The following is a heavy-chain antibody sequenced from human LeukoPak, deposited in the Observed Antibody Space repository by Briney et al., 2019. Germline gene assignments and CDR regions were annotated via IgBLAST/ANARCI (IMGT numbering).Heavy chain of an antibody. D-gene: IGHD6-19*01. J-gene: IGHJ4*02. CDR3: ARRDISSGWSFNY. V-gene: IGHV4-4*07. Sequence: SESLSLTCTVSGGSISNYHWSWIRQPAGKGLEWIGQIHTSGSTNYNPPLKSRVTMSIDTTEEQVCLTIRSVTAAGTAFYYCARRDISSGWSFNYWGQGTLVTVSS. CDR2: IHTSGST. CDR1: GGSISNYH.